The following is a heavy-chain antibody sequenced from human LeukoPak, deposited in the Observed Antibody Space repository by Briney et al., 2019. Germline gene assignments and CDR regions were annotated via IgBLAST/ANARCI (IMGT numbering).Heavy chain of an antibody. J-gene: IGHJ5*02. CDR3: ARAGGGYCSGGSCYAFDP. CDR2: MNPNSGNT. CDR1: GYTFTSYD. Sequence: GASVKVSCKASGYTFTSYDINWVRQATGQGLGWMGWMNPNSGNTGYAQKFQGRVTMTRNTSISTAYMELSSLRSEDTAVYYCARAGGGYCSGGSCYAFDPWGQGTLVTVSS. D-gene: IGHD2-15*01. V-gene: IGHV1-8*01.